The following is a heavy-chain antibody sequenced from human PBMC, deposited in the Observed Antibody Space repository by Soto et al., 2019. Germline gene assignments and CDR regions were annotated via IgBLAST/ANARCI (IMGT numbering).Heavy chain of an antibody. CDR3: TKEHSNYPDNWFDP. Sequence: GGSLRLSCAASGFTFSSYSMNWVRQAPGKGLEWVAIISFDGINRFYRDSVKGRFTISRDNSKSTLYLEMSSLRAEDTAIYYCTKEHSNYPDNWFDPWGQGTLVTVSS. CDR2: ISFDGINR. D-gene: IGHD4-4*01. V-gene: IGHV3-30*18. CDR1: GFTFSSYS. J-gene: IGHJ5*02.